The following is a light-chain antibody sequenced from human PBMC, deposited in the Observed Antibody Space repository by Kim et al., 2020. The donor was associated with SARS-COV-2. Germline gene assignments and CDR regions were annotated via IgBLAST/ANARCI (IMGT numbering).Light chain of an antibody. CDR2: GNS. Sequence: RGTVSCSWGSSNIGGGYDVHWYQQLPGTAPKLLIYGNSNRPSGVPDRFSGSKSGTSASLAIPGLQAEDEADYYCQASDNSVRGCVFGGGTQLTVL. CDR3: QASDNSVRGCV. V-gene: IGLV1-40*01. J-gene: IGLJ3*02. CDR1: SSNIGGGYD.